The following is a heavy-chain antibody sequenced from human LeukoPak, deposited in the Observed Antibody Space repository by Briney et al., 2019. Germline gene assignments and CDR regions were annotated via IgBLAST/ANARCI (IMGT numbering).Heavy chain of an antibody. CDR1: GGSITSNIDY. CDR2: IYHTGSA. CDR3: ARQHGYNYGHADY. Sequence: PSETLSLTCAVSGGSITSNIDYWAWIRQPPGKGLEWIGSIYHTGSAYSIPSLKSRVTISVDTSKNQFSLKLSSVTAADTAVYYCARQHGYNYGHADYWGQEFWSPSPQ. D-gene: IGHD5-18*01. J-gene: IGHJ4*01. V-gene: IGHV4-39*01.